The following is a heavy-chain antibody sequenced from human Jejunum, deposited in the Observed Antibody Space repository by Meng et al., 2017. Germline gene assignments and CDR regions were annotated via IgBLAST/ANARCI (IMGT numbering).Heavy chain of an antibody. D-gene: IGHD3/OR15-3a*01. CDR1: GFTLGGYW. V-gene: IGHV3-7*01. J-gene: IGHJ4*02. Sequence: GGSLRLSCAASGFTLGGYWMTWVRQAPGKGLEWVANVGKDGSDRYSVDSVKGRFTVSRDNAENSLYLQMNSLRAEDTAVYYCTRDTDWHNFDYWGQGTRVTVSS. CDR3: TRDTDWHNFDY. CDR2: VGKDGSDR.